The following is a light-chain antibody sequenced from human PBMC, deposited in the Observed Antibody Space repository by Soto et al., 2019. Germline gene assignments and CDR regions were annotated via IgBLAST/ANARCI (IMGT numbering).Light chain of an antibody. CDR1: QSISSY. CDR2: AAS. CDR3: QQSYSTPRT. Sequence: DIQMTQSPSSLSASVGGRVTITCRTSQSISSYLNWYQQKPGKAPKLLIYAASSLQSGVPSRFRGSGSGTDFTLTISSLQPEDFATYYCQQSYSTPRTFGQGTKLEIK. J-gene: IGKJ2*01. V-gene: IGKV1-39*01.